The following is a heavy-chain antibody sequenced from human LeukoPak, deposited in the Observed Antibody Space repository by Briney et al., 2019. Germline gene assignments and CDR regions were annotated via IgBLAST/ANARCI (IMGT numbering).Heavy chain of an antibody. CDR2: ISGSGGST. V-gene: IGHV3-23*01. J-gene: IGHJ5*02. Sequence: GGSLRLSCAASGFTFSRYAMTWVRQAPGKGLKWVSAISGSGGSTYYADSVKGRFIISRDNSKNTVFLQMNSLRAEDTAVYYCAKGDGEIPDNWFDPWGQGTLVTVSS. CDR1: GFTFSRYA. D-gene: IGHD4-17*01. CDR3: AKGDGEIPDNWFDP.